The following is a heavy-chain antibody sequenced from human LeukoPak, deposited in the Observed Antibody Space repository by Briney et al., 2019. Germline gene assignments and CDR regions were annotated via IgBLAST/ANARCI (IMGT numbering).Heavy chain of an antibody. CDR1: GYTFTSYD. D-gene: IGHD6-13*01. CDR2: MNPNSGNT. CDR3: ARANRWYGSDFDY. J-gene: IGHJ4*02. Sequence: ASVKVSCKASGYTFTSYDINWVRQATGQGLEWMGWMNPNSGNTGYAQKFQGRVTMTRNTSISTAYMELSSLRSDDTAVYYCARANRWYGSDFDYWGQGTLVTVSS. V-gene: IGHV1-8*01.